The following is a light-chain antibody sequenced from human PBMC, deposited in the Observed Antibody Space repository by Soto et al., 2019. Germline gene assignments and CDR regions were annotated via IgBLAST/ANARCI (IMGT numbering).Light chain of an antibody. J-gene: IGKJ3*01. CDR3: QQYNNWPFT. Sequence: EIVMTQSPATLSVSPGERATLSCRASQSVSSNLAWYQQKPGQVPRLLIYGASTRATGIPARFSGSGSGTDFTLTISSLQSEDFAVYYCQQYNNWPFTFGPGTKVDIK. CDR1: QSVSSN. V-gene: IGKV3D-15*01. CDR2: GAS.